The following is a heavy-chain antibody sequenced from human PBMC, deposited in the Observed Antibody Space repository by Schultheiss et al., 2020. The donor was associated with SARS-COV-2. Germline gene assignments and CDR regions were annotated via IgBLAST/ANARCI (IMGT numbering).Heavy chain of an antibody. CDR2: IKQDGSEK. CDR1: GFTFSSYW. Sequence: GESLKISCAASGFTFSSYWMSWVRQAPGKGLEWVANIKQDGSEKYYVDSVKGRFTISRDNAKNSLYLQMNSLRDEDTAVYYCARDGGLVPNYYGMDVWGQGTTVTVSS. J-gene: IGHJ6*02. CDR3: ARDGGLVPNYYGMDV. V-gene: IGHV3-7*01. D-gene: IGHD6-6*01.